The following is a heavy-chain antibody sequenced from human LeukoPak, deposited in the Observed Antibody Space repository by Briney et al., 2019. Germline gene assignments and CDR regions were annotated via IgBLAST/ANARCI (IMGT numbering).Heavy chain of an antibody. CDR3: ARGRGPELGVYFDY. V-gene: IGHV3-23*01. CDR1: GFTFSSYA. D-gene: IGHD7-27*01. CDR2: ISGSGGST. J-gene: IGHJ4*02. Sequence: PGGSLRLSCAASGFTFSSYAMSWVRQAPGKGLEWVSAISGSGGSTYYADSVKGRFTISRDNSKNTLYLQMNSLRAEDTAVYYCARGRGPELGVYFDYWGQGTLVTVSS.